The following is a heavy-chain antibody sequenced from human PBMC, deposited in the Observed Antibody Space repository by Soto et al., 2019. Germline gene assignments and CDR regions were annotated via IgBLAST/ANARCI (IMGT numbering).Heavy chain of an antibody. D-gene: IGHD6-19*01. J-gene: IGHJ4*02. CDR3: ARDQPTVGSSGWYYFLGY. Sequence: PGGSLRLSCAASGFTFSSYGMHWVRQAPGKGLEWVAVIWYDGSNKYYADSVKGRFTISRDNSKNTLYLQMNSLRAEDTAVYYCARDQPTVGSSGWYYFLGYWGQGTLVTVSS. CDR1: GFTFSSYG. V-gene: IGHV3-33*01. CDR2: IWYDGSNK.